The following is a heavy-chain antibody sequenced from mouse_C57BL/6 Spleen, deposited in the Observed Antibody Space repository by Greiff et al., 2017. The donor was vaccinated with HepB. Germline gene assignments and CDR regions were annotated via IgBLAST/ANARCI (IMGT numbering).Heavy chain of an antibody. D-gene: IGHD2-4*01. CDR2: INPSTGGT. V-gene: IGHV1-42*01. Sequence: EVKLVESGPELVKPGASVKISCKASGYSFTGYYMNWVKQSPEKSLEWIGEINPSTGGTTYNQKFKAKATLTVDKSSSTAYMQLKSLTSEDSAVYYCARSYDYPLYAMDYWGQGTSVTVSS. J-gene: IGHJ4*01. CDR3: ARSYDYPLYAMDY. CDR1: GYSFTGYY.